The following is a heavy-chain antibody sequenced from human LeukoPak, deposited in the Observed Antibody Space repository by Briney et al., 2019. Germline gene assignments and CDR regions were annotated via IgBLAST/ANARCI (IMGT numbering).Heavy chain of an antibody. V-gene: IGHV4-4*02. J-gene: IGHJ4*02. CDR3: ASLLRWFGETDY. CDR1: GVSVSSTNW. Sequence: SETLSLTCAVSGVSVSSTNWWSWVRQPPGKGLEWVGEIYHTGSTNYNPSLKSRVTISVDKSKNQVSLKLSSVTAADTAVYYCASLLRWFGETDYWGQGTLVTVSS. D-gene: IGHD3-10*01. CDR2: IYHTGST.